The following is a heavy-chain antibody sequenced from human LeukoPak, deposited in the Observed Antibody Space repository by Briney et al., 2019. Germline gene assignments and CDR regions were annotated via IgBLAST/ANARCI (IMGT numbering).Heavy chain of an antibody. CDR3: AKDLTVGPFDY. J-gene: IGHJ4*02. CDR1: GFTFSSYR. D-gene: IGHD4-23*01. Sequence: GGSLRLSCAASGFTFSSYRMHWVRQAPAKGLEWAAGISCDGSNKYYAESVKGRFTISRDNSKKTLYLQMNSLRDEDTAVYYCAKDLTVGPFDYWGEGTLVTVSS. V-gene: IGHV3-30*18. CDR2: ISCDGSNK.